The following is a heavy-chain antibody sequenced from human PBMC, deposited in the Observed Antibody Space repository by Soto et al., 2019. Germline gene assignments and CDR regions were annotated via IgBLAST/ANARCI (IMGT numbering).Heavy chain of an antibody. CDR3: ARDRSYSLDV. Sequence: GGSLRLSCAVSGSTFSNDWMHWVRQAPGKGLVWVSHISSDGSSTNYADFVKGRFTIARDNAKNTVYLQMNSLRAEDTAVYYCARDRSYSLDVWGQGTTVTVSS. CDR2: ISSDGSST. CDR1: GSTFSNDW. V-gene: IGHV3-74*01. J-gene: IGHJ6*02.